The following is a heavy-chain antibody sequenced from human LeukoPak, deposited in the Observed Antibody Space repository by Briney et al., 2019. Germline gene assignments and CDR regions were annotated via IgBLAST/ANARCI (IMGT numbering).Heavy chain of an antibody. CDR3: ARGGSDSVTALNWFDP. CDR1: VFTLRRYS. Sequence: GGSLRLSYVPSVFTLRRYSMNEVRQAPGKGLECVSSISSSSSYIYYADSVRGRFTISRDNAKNSLFLQMNSLTAEDTAVYYCARGGSDSVTALNWFDPWGQGTLVTVSS. D-gene: IGHD2-21*02. V-gene: IGHV3-21*01. CDR2: ISSSSSYI. J-gene: IGHJ5*02.